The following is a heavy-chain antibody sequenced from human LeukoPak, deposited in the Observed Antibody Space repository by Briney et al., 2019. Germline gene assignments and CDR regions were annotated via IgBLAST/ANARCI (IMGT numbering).Heavy chain of an antibody. V-gene: IGHV3-48*03. Sequence: PGGSLRLSCAASGFTFSNYEMNWVRQAPGKALEWVSYISGGASTIYYADSVMGRFTISRDNAKNSLYLQMNSLRAEDTAFYYCARESSSAGWYDFDYWGQGTLVTVSS. CDR2: ISGGASTI. CDR3: ARESSSAGWYDFDY. CDR1: GFTFSNYE. J-gene: IGHJ4*02. D-gene: IGHD6-19*01.